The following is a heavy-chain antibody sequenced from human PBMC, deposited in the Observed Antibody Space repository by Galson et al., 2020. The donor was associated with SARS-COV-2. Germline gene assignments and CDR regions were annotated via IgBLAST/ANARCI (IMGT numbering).Heavy chain of an antibody. CDR1: GFSLSTSGVG. V-gene: IGHV2-5*02. Sequence: SDPTLVKPPQTLTLTCTFSGFSLSTSGVGAGWIRQPPGKALEWLPLIYWDDDKRYSPSLKSRLTITKDTSKNQVVLTMTNMDPVDAATYYCAQRLATVTTGGYFDLWGRGTLVTVAA. CDR3: AQRLATVTTGGYFDL. D-gene: IGHD4-4*01. J-gene: IGHJ2*01. CDR2: IYWDDDK.